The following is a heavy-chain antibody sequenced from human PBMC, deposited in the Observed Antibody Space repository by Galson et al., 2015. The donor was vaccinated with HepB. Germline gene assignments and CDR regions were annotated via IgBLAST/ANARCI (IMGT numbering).Heavy chain of an antibody. CDR2: IKQDGSEM. Sequence: PRLSCAASGFTFSSYWMSWVRQAPGKGLEWVGNIKQDGSEMYYVDSVKGRFTISRDNAKNSLYLQMGSLRAEDTAVYYCARDGPIGGRSGDYWGQGTLVTVSS. CDR1: GFTFSSYW. CDR3: ARDGPIGGRSGDY. D-gene: IGHD1-26*01. J-gene: IGHJ4*02. V-gene: IGHV3-7*01.